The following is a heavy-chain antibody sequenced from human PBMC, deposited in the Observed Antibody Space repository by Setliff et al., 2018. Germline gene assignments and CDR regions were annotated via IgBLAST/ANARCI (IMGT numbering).Heavy chain of an antibody. CDR2: IKEDGSEK. CDR3: VRDRWKVIVNRGDDAFDL. Sequence: PGGSLRLSCAASGFTFSTYWMSWVRQAPGKGLGWVANIKEDGSEKYYVDSVKGRFTISRDNAKNSLDLQMNSLRGEDTAVYYCVRDRWKVIVNRGDDAFDLWGQGAMVTVSS. J-gene: IGHJ3*01. V-gene: IGHV3-7*01. D-gene: IGHD3-22*01. CDR1: GFTFSTYW.